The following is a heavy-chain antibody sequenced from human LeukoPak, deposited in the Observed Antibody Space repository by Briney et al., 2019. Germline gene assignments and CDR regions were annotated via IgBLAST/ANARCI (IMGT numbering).Heavy chain of an antibody. J-gene: IGHJ4*02. D-gene: IGHD5-18*01. CDR1: GFTFSSYW. CDR2: IDTDGSSI. Sequence: PGGSLRLSCAASGFTFSSYWTHWVRQAPGKGPVWVSRIDTDGSSIVYADSVKGRFTVSRDNAKNTLYLQMNSLRAEDTAVYYCARTNIGYSYAPYWGQGTLVTVSS. CDR3: ARTNIGYSYAPY. V-gene: IGHV3-74*01.